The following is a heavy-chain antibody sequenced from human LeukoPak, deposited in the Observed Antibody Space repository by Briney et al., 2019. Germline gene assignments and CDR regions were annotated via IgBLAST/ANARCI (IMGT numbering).Heavy chain of an antibody. V-gene: IGHV1-69*13. CDR3: AREVWLERRSNYFDY. Sequence: SVKVSCKASGYTFTSYGISWVRQAPGQGLEWMGGIIPIFGTANYAQKFQGRVTITADESTSTAYMELSSLRSEDTAVYYCAREVWLERRSNYFDYWGQGTLVTVSS. J-gene: IGHJ4*02. CDR2: IIPIFGTA. CDR1: GYTFTSYG. D-gene: IGHD5-24*01.